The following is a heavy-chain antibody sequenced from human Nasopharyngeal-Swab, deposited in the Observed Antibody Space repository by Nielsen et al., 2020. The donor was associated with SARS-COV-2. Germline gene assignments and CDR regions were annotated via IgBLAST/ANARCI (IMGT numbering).Heavy chain of an antibody. D-gene: IGHD4-17*01. J-gene: IGHJ4*02. CDR3: ARGWDDYGDYVGRDYFDY. V-gene: IGHV1-3*01. Sequence: ASVQVSCKASGYTFTSYAMHWVRQAPGQRLEWMGWINAGNGNTKYSQKFQGRVTITRDTSASTAYMELSSLRSEDTAVYYCARGWDDYGDYVGRDYFDYWGQGTLVTVSS. CDR2: INAGNGNT. CDR1: GYTFTSYA.